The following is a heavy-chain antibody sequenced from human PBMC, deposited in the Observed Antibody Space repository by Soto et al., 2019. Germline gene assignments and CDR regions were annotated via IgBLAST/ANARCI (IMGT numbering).Heavy chain of an antibody. Sequence: SVKVSCKASGGTFSTFGISWVRQAPGQGLEWMGGIIPFSGTARYSQKFEDRITITADESTNTVYMDLRSLTSEDTAIYYCAKSAPMDAGDKYYYDFWGQGALVTVSS. CDR1: GGTFSTFG. D-gene: IGHD4-17*01. CDR3: AKSAPMDAGDKYYYDF. V-gene: IGHV1-69*13. J-gene: IGHJ4*02. CDR2: IIPFSGTA.